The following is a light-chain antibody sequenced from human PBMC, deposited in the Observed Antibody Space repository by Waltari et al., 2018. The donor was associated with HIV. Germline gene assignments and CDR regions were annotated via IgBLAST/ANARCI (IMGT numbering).Light chain of an antibody. J-gene: IGLJ2*01. CDR2: ANR. V-gene: IGLV1-44*01. CDR1: SSNIGSYT. Sequence: QSELTQPPSASGTPGQRVTISCSGSSSNIGSYTVNWYQQLPGTAPKLLIYANRQRPSGVPDRFSVSQSDTSASLAIGGLQSEDEADYYCATWDASLSGPVFGGGTKLTVL. CDR3: ATWDASLSGPV.